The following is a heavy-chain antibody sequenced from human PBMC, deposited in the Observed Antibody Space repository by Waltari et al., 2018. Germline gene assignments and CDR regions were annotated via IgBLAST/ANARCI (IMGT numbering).Heavy chain of an antibody. Sequence: QVQLQQWGAGLLKPSETLSLTCAVYGGSFSGYYWSCIRQPPGKGLEWIGEINHSGSTNYNPSLKSRVTISVDTSKNQFSLKLSSVTAADTAVYYCARKGGSYLGWFDPWGQGTLVTVSS. CDR2: INHSGST. J-gene: IGHJ5*02. CDR1: GGSFSGYY. D-gene: IGHD1-26*01. V-gene: IGHV4-34*01. CDR3: ARKGGSYLGWFDP.